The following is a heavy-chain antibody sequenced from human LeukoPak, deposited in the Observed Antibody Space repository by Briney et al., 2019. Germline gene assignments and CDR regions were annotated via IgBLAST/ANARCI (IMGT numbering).Heavy chain of an antibody. J-gene: IGHJ4*02. Sequence: GGSLRLSCAASGFTFSGSAMHWVRQASGKGLEWVGRIRSKANSYATAYAASVKGRFTISRDDSKNAAYLQMNSLKTEDTAVYYCTSGYSYAPKVPYWGQGTLVTVSS. D-gene: IGHD5-18*01. CDR1: GFTFSGSA. CDR3: TSGYSYAPKVPY. V-gene: IGHV3-73*01. CDR2: IRSKANSYAT.